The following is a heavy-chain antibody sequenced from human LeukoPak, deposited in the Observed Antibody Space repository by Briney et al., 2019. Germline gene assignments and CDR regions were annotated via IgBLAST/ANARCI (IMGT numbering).Heavy chain of an antibody. CDR1: GFTFSSYA. D-gene: IGHD6-19*01. Sequence: PGGSLRLSCAASGFTFSSYAMSWVRQAPGKGLEWGSAISGSGGSTYYADSVKGRFTISRDNSKNTLYLQLNSPRAEDTAVYYCAKLSYSSGWYSLLPARPYYFDYWGQGTLVTVSS. CDR3: AKLSYSSGWYSLLPARPYYFDY. V-gene: IGHV3-23*01. J-gene: IGHJ4*02. CDR2: ISGSGGST.